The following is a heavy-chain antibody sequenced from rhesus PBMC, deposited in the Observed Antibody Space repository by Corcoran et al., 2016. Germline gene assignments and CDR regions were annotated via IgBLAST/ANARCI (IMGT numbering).Heavy chain of an antibody. D-gene: IGHD1-20*01. J-gene: IGHJ5-1*01. CDR3: ARPGVGAGTTVRFDV. CDR2: IYGSGSST. V-gene: IGHV4S11*01. Sequence: QVQLQESGPGLVKPLETLSLTCAVSGGSIRSHYWRWHRQAPGKGLAWIGYIYGSGSSTNSNPSLKDRVTLSVDTSKNQLSLKLSSLTAADTAVYYCARPGVGAGTTVRFDVWGPGVLVTVSS. CDR1: GGSIRSHY.